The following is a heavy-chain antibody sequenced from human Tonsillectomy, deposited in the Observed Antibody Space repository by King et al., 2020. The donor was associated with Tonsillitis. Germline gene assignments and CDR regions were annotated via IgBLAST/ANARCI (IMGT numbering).Heavy chain of an antibody. Sequence: VQLVESGGGLVQSGGSLRLSCAASGFTFSNYAMSWVRQAPGKGLEGVSSISGSGAYAYYADSVEGRFTISRDSSKNTLCLQMNSLRAEDTAVYYCAKQIGFCSGGTCSLDTWGQGALVTVSS. J-gene: IGHJ5*02. CDR1: GFTFSNYA. CDR2: ISGSGAYA. V-gene: IGHV3-23*04. D-gene: IGHD2-15*01. CDR3: AKQIGFCSGGTCSLDT.